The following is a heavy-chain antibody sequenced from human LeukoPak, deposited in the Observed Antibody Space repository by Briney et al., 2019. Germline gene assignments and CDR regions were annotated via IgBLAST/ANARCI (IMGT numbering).Heavy chain of an antibody. D-gene: IGHD4-17*01. CDR1: RYTFTAYY. Sequence: AAVKVSCQASRYTFTAYYMHWVRQAPGQGLEWMGWINPNSGGTNYAQKFQGRVTMTRDTSISTAYMELSRLRSDDTAVYYCARGRNTVTTPFDYWGQGNLVTVSS. V-gene: IGHV1-2*02. CDR2: INPNSGGT. J-gene: IGHJ4*01. CDR3: ARGRNTVTTPFDY.